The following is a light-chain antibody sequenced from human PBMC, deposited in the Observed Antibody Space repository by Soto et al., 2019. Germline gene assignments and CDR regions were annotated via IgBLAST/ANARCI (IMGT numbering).Light chain of an antibody. Sequence: DIPMTQSPSSLSASVGDRVTITCQASQDISNYLNWYQQKPGKAPKLLIYDASNLETGVPSRFSGSGAGTDFTFTISSLQPEDIATYYCQQYANLPPFTFGQGTKL. V-gene: IGKV1-33*01. CDR3: QQYANLPPFT. CDR2: DAS. CDR1: QDISNY. J-gene: IGKJ2*01.